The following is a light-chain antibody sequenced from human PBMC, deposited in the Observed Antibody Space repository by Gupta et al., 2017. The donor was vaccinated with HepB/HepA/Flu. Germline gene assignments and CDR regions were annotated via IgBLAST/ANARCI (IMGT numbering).Light chain of an antibody. CDR3: QQDGSSPWT. CDR2: GAS. CDR1: QSVSSSY. J-gene: IGKJ1*01. Sequence: EIVFTQSPGTLSLSPGEGATLSCRATQSVSSSYLAWYHQRPGQAPRLLIYGASSRATGISDRCSGRGSGTDITLTISRLEPDDSAMYYCQQDGSSPWTFGQGTKVEIK. V-gene: IGKV3-20*01.